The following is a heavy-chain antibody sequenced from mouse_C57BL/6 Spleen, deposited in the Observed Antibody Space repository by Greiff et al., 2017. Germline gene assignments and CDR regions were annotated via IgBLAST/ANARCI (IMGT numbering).Heavy chain of an antibody. CDR2: INPYNGGT. CDR3: ARSGFITTVVPYFDY. Sequence: VQLQQSGPVLVKPGASVKMSCKASGYTFTDYYMNWVKQSHGKSLEWIGVINPYNGGTSYNQKFKGKATLTVDKSSSTAYMELNSLTSEDSAVYYCARSGFITTVVPYFDYWGQGTTLTVSS. V-gene: IGHV1-19*01. CDR1: GYTFTDYY. D-gene: IGHD1-1*01. J-gene: IGHJ2*01.